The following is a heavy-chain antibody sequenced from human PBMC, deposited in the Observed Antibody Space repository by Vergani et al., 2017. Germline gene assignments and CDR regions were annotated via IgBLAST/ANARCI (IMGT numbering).Heavy chain of an antibody. V-gene: IGHV4-39*01. CDR1: GCSVDSRKHY. J-gene: IGHJ6*03. CDR3: AKQIYEFWNGYSYYYHYYMDV. Sequence: QVLLQESGPGLVKPSETLSLTCTVSGCSVDSRKHYWGWILQPPGKGLEWIVTVSYSGATYSPPSLKNRVKVSLNTSETQFSLQMSSVTAADTAVYYCAKQIYEFWNGYSYYYHYYMDVWGKGTTVTVSS. CDR2: VSYSGAT. D-gene: IGHD3/OR15-3a*01.